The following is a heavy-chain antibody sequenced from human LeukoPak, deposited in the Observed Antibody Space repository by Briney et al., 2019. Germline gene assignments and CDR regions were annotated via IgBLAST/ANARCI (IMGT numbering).Heavy chain of an antibody. J-gene: IGHJ3*02. CDR1: GFTVSSYY. CDR3: ATHELKDAFDI. CDR2: IYSGGST. Sequence: GGSLRLSCVASGFTVSSYYVSWVRQAPGKGLEWVSVIYSGGSTYYADSVEGRFTVSRDNSKNTLYLEMRSLRAEDTAVYYCATHELKDAFDIWGQGTMVTVSS. V-gene: IGHV3-53*01. D-gene: IGHD3-10*01.